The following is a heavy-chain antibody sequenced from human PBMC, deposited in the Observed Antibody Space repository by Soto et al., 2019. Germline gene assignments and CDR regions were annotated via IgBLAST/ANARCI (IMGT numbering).Heavy chain of an antibody. D-gene: IGHD1-26*01. CDR3: AREEGSYYDFDI. CDR2: IYHSGST. CDR1: SDAISSGYY. Sequence: SETLSLTCAVSSDAISSGYYWGWIRQPPGKGLEWIGSIYHSGSTYYNPSLKSRVTISVDTSKNQFSLKLSSVTAADTAVYYCAREEGSYYDFDIWGQGTMVTVS. V-gene: IGHV4-38-2*02. J-gene: IGHJ3*02.